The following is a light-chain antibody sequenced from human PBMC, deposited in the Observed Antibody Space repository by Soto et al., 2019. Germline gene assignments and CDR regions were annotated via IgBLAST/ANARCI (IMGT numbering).Light chain of an antibody. Sequence: QSALTQPRSVSGSPGQSVTISCTGTSRDVGGYNYVSWYQQHPGKAPKLMICDVSNRPSGVPDRFSGSRSGNTASLTISGLQAEDEADYYCCAYAGSYTLVFGGGTKLTVL. J-gene: IGLJ2*01. CDR1: SRDVGGYNY. CDR3: CAYAGSYTLV. CDR2: DVS. V-gene: IGLV2-11*01.